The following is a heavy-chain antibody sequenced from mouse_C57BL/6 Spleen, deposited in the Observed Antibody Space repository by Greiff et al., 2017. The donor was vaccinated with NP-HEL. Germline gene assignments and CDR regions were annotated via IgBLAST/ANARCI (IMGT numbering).Heavy chain of an antibody. D-gene: IGHD1-1*01. V-gene: IGHV1-52*01. Sequence: QVQLQQPGAELVRPGSSVKLSCKASGYTFTSYWMHWVKQRPIQGLEWIGNIDPSDSETHYNQKFKDKATLTVDKSSSTAYMQLSSLTSEDSAVYYCASGFTTVVAFDYWGQGTTLTVSS. CDR1: GYTFTSYW. CDR2: IDPSDSET. J-gene: IGHJ2*01. CDR3: ASGFTTVVAFDY.